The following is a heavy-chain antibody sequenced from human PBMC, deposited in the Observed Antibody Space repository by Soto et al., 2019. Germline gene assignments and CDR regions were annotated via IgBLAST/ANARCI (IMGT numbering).Heavy chain of an antibody. V-gene: IGHV3-33*01. Sequence: QVQLVESGGDMVQPGRSLRLSCAASGFTFSNYDMHWVRQAPGKGLEWVAVVWYDGSDKYYADSVKGRFTISRDNSKNTLYLQMSSLRADDKAVYYCARGIAAAGPYYLDYWGQGTLVTVTS. CDR3: ARGIAAAGPYYLDY. D-gene: IGHD6-13*01. J-gene: IGHJ4*02. CDR1: GFTFSNYD. CDR2: VWYDGSDK.